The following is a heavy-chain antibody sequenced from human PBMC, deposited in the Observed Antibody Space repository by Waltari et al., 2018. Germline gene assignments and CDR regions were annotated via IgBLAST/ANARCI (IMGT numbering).Heavy chain of an antibody. CDR3: ANRGLDYGDQGKDD. CDR2: LYSDGTT. CDR1: DFTFITYA. V-gene: IGHV3-23*03. J-gene: IGHJ4*02. D-gene: IGHD4-17*01. Sequence: EVQLLESGGGSVQPGGSLRLSCAASDFTFITYAMTCVRQAPGKGLEWVSLLYSDGTTYYADAVKGRFSVSRDNSKNTLYLQMNSLRVEDTAIYYCANRGLDYGDQGKDDWGQGTLVTVSS.